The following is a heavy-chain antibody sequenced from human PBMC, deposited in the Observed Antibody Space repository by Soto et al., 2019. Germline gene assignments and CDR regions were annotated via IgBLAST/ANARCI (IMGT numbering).Heavy chain of an antibody. CDR2: IIPIFGTA. Sequence: QVQLVQSGAEVKKPGSSVKVSCKASGGTFSSYAISWVRQAPGQGLEWMGGIIPIFGTANYAQKFQGRVTITADESTSTAYMELSRLRSEDTAVYYCARYGVGYVWFGAFDYWGQGTLVTVSS. CDR1: GGTFSSYA. J-gene: IGHJ4*02. V-gene: IGHV1-69*12. CDR3: ARYGVGYVWFGAFDY. D-gene: IGHD3-10*01.